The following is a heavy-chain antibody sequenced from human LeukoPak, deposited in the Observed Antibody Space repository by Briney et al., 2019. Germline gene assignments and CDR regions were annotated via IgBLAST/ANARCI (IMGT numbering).Heavy chain of an antibody. V-gene: IGHV4-39*07. D-gene: IGHD6-6*01. Sequence: SETLSLTCTVSGGSISSSSYYWGWIRQPPGKGLEWIGSNYYSGCTYYNPSLKSRVTISVDTSKNQFSLKLSSVTAADTAVYYCARDWSSSPNHTFDYWGQGTLVTVSS. CDR3: ARDWSSSPNHTFDY. CDR2: NYYSGCT. J-gene: IGHJ4*02. CDR1: GGSISSSSYY.